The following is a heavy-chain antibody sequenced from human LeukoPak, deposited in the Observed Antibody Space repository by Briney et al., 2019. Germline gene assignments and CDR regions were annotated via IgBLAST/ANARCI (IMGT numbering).Heavy chain of an antibody. J-gene: IGHJ4*02. CDR2: ISGSGGST. V-gene: IGHV3-23*01. CDR1: GFTFSSYA. D-gene: IGHD1-26*01. Sequence: PGGSLRLSCAASGFTFSSYAMSWVRQAPGKGLEWVSAISGSGGSTYYADSVKGRLTISRDNSKNTLYLQMNSLRAEDTAECYCAKDTPAWEHYLDYWGQGTLVTVSS. CDR3: AKDTPAWEHYLDY.